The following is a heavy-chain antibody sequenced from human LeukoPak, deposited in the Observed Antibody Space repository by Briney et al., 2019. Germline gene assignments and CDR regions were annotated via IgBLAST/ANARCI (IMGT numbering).Heavy chain of an antibody. CDR1: GGSISSYY. Sequence: SETLSLTCTVSGGSISSYYWSWIRQPPGKGLEWIGHIYYSGSTNYNPSLKSRVTISVDTSKNQFSLKLSSVTAADTAVYYCARVQGGAATYWGQGTLVTVTS. D-gene: IGHD1-26*01. V-gene: IGHV4-59*01. J-gene: IGHJ4*02. CDR3: ARVQGGAATY. CDR2: IYYSGST.